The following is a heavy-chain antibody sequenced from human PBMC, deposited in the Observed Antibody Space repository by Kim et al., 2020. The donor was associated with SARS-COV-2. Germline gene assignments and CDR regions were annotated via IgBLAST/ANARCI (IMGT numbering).Heavy chain of an antibody. D-gene: IGHD5-12*01. Sequence: GGSLRLSCAAPGFTFSSYWMSWVRQAPGKGLEWVANIKQHGSEKYYVDSVKGRFTISRDNAKNSLYLQMNSLRAEDTAVYYCARDGGYDWFYYYSGMDVWGEGNTVTVSS. CDR3: ARDGGYDWFYYYSGMDV. CDR2: IKQHGSEK. V-gene: IGHV3-7*01. J-gene: IGHJ6*04. CDR1: GFTFSSYW.